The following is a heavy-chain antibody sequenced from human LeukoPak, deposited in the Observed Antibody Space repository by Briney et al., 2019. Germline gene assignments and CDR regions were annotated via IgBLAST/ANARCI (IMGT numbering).Heavy chain of an antibody. CDR2: IKQDGSEK. J-gene: IGHJ4*02. CDR3: AREDIVVVPAAHSYFDY. CDR1: GFTFSSYW. V-gene: IGHV3-7*01. D-gene: IGHD2-2*01. Sequence: GGSLRLSCAASGFTFSSYWMSWVRQAPGKGLEWVANIKQDGSEKYYVDSVKGRFIISRDNAKSSLYLQMNSLRAEDTAVYYCAREDIVVVPAAHSYFDYWGQGTLVTVSS.